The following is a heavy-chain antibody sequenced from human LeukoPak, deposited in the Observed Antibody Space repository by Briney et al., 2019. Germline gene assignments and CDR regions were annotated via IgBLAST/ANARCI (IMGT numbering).Heavy chain of an antibody. D-gene: IGHD3/OR15-3a*01. CDR3: ARGRWTIY. CDR1: GGSFSGYY. J-gene: IGHJ4*02. V-gene: IGHV4-34*01. CDR2: INHSGST. Sequence: PSETLSLTCAVYGGSFSGYYWSWIRQPPGKGLEWIGEINHSGSTNYNPPLKSRVTISVDTSKNQFSLKLSSVTAADTAVYYCARGRWTIYWGQGTLVTVSS.